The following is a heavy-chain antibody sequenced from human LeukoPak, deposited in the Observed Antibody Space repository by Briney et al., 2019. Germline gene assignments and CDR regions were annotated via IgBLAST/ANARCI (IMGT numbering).Heavy chain of an antibody. V-gene: IGHV1-2*02. CDR1: GYTFTGYY. Sequence: ASVKVSCKASGYTFTGYYMHWVRQAPGQGLEWMGWINPNSGGTNYAQKFQGRVTMTRDTSISTAYMELSRLRSDDTAVYYCTRDHLVAAAGIDYWGQGTLVTVSS. J-gene: IGHJ4*02. D-gene: IGHD6-13*01. CDR2: INPNSGGT. CDR3: TRDHLVAAAGIDY.